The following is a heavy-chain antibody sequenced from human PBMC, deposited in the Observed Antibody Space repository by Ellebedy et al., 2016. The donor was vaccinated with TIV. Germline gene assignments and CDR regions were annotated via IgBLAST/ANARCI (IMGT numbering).Heavy chain of an antibody. CDR2: ITGSASSRAYTT. CDR3: AKDRDDHGDYVFDY. V-gene: IGHV3-23*01. CDR1: GFTFSNYA. Sequence: GESLKISCAASGFTFSNYAMSWVRQAPGKGLEWVSGITGSASSRAYTTYYADSVKGRFTISRDNSKNTLFLDMNSLRAEDTAVYYCAKDRDDHGDYVFDYWGQGTLVTVSS. J-gene: IGHJ4*02. D-gene: IGHD4-17*01.